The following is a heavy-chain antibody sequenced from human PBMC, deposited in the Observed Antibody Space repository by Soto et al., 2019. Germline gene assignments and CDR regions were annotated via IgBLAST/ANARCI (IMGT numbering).Heavy chain of an antibody. CDR3: AGGHDLVVQAGRRDTHFYYRMDV. CDR1: GFTFSNYW. Sequence: ESGGGLVHPGGSLTLSCAASGFTFSNYWMNWVRQAPGKGLEWVANIQEHGSEKNYVDSVKGRFIIFRDNAQNSLLLQMSSLRTEDTAVYYCAGGHDLVVQAGRRDTHFYYRMDVWGQGTTVTVSS. J-gene: IGHJ6*02. CDR2: IQEHGSEK. D-gene: IGHD2-2*01. V-gene: IGHV3-7*03.